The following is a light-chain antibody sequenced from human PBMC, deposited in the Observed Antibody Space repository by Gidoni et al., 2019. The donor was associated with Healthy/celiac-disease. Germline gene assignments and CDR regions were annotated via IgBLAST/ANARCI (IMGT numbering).Light chain of an antibody. CDR2: GAS. J-gene: IGKJ2*01. V-gene: IGKV3D-15*01. CDR1: QSVSSN. CDR3: QQYNNWPPYT. Sequence: EIVMTQSPATLSVSTGERATLSCSASQSVSSNLSWYQQKPGQAPRLLIYGASIRATGIPARFSGSGSGTEFTLTISSLQSEDFAVYYCQQYNNWPPYTFGQGTKLEIK.